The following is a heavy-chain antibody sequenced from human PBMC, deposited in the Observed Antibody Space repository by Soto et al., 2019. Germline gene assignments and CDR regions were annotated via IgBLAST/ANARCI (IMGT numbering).Heavy chain of an antibody. CDR3: AWGNHQILGY. CDR1: GGTFSSYT. V-gene: IGHV1-69*02. J-gene: IGHJ4*02. CDR2: IIPILGIA. Sequence: LVKVSWKASGGTFSSYTISWGRQAPGQGLEWMGRIIPILGIANYAQKFQGRVTITADKSTSTAYMELSSLRSEDTAVYYCAWGNHQILGYWGQGTLVTVSS. D-gene: IGHD7-27*01.